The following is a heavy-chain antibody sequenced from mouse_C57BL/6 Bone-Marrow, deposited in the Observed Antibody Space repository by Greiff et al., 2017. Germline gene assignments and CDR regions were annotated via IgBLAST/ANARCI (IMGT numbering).Heavy chain of an antibody. CDR3: SRLTWFAY. CDR1: GFTFSDYY. J-gene: IGHJ3*01. CDR2: ISNGGGST. Sequence: EVKVVESGGGLVQPGGSLKLSCAASGFTFSDYYMYWVRQTPEKRLEWVAYISNGGGSTYYPDTVKGRFTISRDNAKNTLYLQMSRLNSEDTAMYYCSRLTWFAYWGQGTLVTVSA. V-gene: IGHV5-12*01.